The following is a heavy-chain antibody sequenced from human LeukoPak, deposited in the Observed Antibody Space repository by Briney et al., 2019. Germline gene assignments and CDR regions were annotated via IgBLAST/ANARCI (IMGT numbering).Heavy chain of an antibody. D-gene: IGHD2-15*01. CDR2: IQNDGSNT. CDR1: GFTFSDYG. CDR3: AKDLAYCSGGSCYSDYFDY. Sequence: GGSLRLSCAASGFTFSDYGMNWVRQTPGKGLEWLAFIQNDGSNTFYADSVKGRFTISRDNSKNTLYLQMTSLRAEDTAVYYCAKDLAYCSGGSCYSDYFDYWGQGTLVTVSS. J-gene: IGHJ4*02. V-gene: IGHV3-30*02.